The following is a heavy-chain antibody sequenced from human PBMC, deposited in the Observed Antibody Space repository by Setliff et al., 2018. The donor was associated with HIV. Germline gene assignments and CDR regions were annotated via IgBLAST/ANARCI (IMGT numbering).Heavy chain of an antibody. D-gene: IGHD3-3*01. CDR2: IYHSGNT. CDR3: AREGSYNDFWSGGMTLDY. CDR1: RDPPDNSNW. Sequence: SETLSLTCPQESLRDPPDNSNWRSWVRQPPGQGLEWMGEIYHSGNTNYNPSLKSRLTMSVDKSKNQFSLNLRSVTAADTAVYYCAREGSYNDFWSGGMTLDYWGQGALVTVSS. J-gene: IGHJ4*02. V-gene: IGHV4-4*02.